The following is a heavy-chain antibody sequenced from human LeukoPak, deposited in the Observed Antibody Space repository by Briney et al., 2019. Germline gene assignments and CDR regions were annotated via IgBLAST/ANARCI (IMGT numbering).Heavy chain of an antibody. Sequence: GGSLRLSCAASGFVFNDYAMHWVRQAPGKGLEWVAVVSYDGSYKYYADSVKGRFTISRDNSKDTLSLQMNSLRTEDTAVFYCAKGSGSYLESYFDYWGQGTLVTVSS. CDR2: VSYDGSYK. J-gene: IGHJ4*02. V-gene: IGHV3-30*18. CDR3: AKGSGSYLESYFDY. D-gene: IGHD1-26*01. CDR1: GFVFNDYA.